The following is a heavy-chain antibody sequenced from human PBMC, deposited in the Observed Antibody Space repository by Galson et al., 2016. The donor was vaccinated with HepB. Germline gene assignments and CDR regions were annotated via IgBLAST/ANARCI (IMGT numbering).Heavy chain of an antibody. D-gene: IGHD6-19*01. J-gene: IGHJ4*02. CDR3: ARGVAGFGY. V-gene: IGHV4-59*11. Sequence: LSLTCTVSGGSIIGHYWSWIRQPPGKGLEWIGYISYTGTTNYNPSLKSRVTIALDTSKNQFSMKLSSVTAADMALYYCARGVAGFGYWGQGTLVTVSS. CDR2: ISYTGTT. CDR1: GGSIIGHY.